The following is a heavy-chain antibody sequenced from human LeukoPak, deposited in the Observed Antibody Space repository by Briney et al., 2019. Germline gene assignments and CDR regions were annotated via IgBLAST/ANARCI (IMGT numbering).Heavy chain of an antibody. V-gene: IGHV4-59*08. J-gene: IGHJ2*01. Sequence: PSETLSLTCTVSGGXISSYYWSWIRQPPGKGLEWIGYIYYSGSTNYNPSLKSRVTISVDTSKNQFSLKLSSVTAADTAVYYCARGPYVPFPNWYFDLWGRGTLVTVSS. D-gene: IGHD3-10*02. CDR2: IYYSGST. CDR1: GGXISSYY. CDR3: ARGPYVPFPNWYFDL.